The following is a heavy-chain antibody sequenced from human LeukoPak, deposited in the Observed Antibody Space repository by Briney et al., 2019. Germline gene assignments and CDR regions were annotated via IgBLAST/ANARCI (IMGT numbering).Heavy chain of an antibody. CDR1: GYSISSGYY. Sequence: KPSETLSLTCTVSGYSISSGYYWGWIRQPPGKGLEWIGSIYHSGSTYYNPSLKSRVTISVDTSKNQFSLKLSSVTAADTAVYYCARVLTDYFGGDYWGQGTLVTVSS. CDR3: ARVLTDYFGGDY. D-gene: IGHD3-9*01. CDR2: IYHSGST. V-gene: IGHV4-38-2*02. J-gene: IGHJ4*02.